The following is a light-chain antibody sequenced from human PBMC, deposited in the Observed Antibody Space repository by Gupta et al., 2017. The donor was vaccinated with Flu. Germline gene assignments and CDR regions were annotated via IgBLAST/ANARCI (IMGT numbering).Light chain of an antibody. CDR1: SSDVGSYNR. J-gene: IGLJ3*02. Sequence: QSALTQPASVSGSPGQSITISCTGTSSDVGSYNRVSWCQQHPGKAPKLLIFEVTSRPSEVSNRFSGSKSGNTASLTISGLQPEDEADYYCIAFTTSNTWVFGGGTKLTVL. CDR3: IAFTTSNTWV. CDR2: EVT. V-gene: IGLV2-14*01.